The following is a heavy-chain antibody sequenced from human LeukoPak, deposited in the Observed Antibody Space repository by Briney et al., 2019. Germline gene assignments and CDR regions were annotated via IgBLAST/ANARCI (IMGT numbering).Heavy chain of an antibody. J-gene: IGHJ4*02. Sequence: ASVKVSCKASGYTFTGYYMHWVRQAPGQGLEWMGWINPNSGGTNYAQKFQGRVTMTRDTSISTAYMELSRLRSDDTAVYYCARIDFRYSRGVGDYWGQGTLVTVSS. CDR1: GYTFTGYY. CDR3: ARIDFRYSRGVGDY. D-gene: IGHD6-13*01. V-gene: IGHV1-2*02. CDR2: INPNSGGT.